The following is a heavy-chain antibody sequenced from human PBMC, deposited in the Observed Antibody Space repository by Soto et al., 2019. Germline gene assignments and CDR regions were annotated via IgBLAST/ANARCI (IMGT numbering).Heavy chain of an antibody. CDR2: IGTAGDP. J-gene: IGHJ2*01. CDR3: ARGKYYDFWSGYYNGDWYFDL. V-gene: IGHV3-13*05. CDR1: GFTFSSYD. D-gene: IGHD3-3*01. Sequence: PGGSLRLSCAASGFTFSSYDMHWVRQATGKGLEWVSAIGTAGDPYYPGSVKGRFTISRENAKNSLYLQMNSLRAGDTAVYYCARGKYYDFWSGYYNGDWYFDLWGRGTLVTVSS.